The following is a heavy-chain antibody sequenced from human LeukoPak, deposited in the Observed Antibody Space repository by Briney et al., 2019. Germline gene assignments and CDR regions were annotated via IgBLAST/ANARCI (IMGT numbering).Heavy chain of an antibody. CDR2: ISYDGSDK. J-gene: IGHJ4*02. CDR3: AKNAHYQGYSYGGIDY. Sequence: PGRSVRLSCAASGFTFSCYGMHWVRQAPGKGLEWVAVISYDGSDKYSADSVKGRFTISRDNSKNTLYLQMNSLRAEDTAVYYCAKNAHYQGYSYGGIDYWGQGTLVTVSS. CDR1: GFTFSCYG. V-gene: IGHV3-30*18. D-gene: IGHD5-18*01.